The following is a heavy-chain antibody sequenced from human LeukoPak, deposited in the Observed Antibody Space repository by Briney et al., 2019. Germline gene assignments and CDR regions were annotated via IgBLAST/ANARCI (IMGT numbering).Heavy chain of an antibody. CDR1: GGSISSGSYY. Sequence: SETLSLTCTVSGGSISSGSYYWSWIRQPAGKGLEWIGRIYTSGSTNYNPSLKSRVTISVDTSKNQFSLKLSSVTAADTAVYYCARDGDVEMATTIWGQGTLVTVSS. J-gene: IGHJ4*02. CDR3: ARDGDVEMATTI. V-gene: IGHV4-61*02. D-gene: IGHD5-24*01. CDR2: IYTSGST.